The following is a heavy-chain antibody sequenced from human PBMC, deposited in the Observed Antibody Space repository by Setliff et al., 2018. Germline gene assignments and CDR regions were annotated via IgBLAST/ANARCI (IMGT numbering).Heavy chain of an antibody. V-gene: IGHV4-59*01. CDR3: ARGAWVVVVTYAFDI. CDR2: IYYSGST. D-gene: IGHD3-22*01. CDR1: GGSISSYY. Sequence: ASETLSLTCTVSGGSISSYYWSWIRQPPGKGLEGIGYIYYSGSTNYNPSLKSRVTISVDTSKNQFSLKLSSGTAADTAVYYCARGAWVVVVTYAFDIWGQGAMVTVSS. J-gene: IGHJ3*02.